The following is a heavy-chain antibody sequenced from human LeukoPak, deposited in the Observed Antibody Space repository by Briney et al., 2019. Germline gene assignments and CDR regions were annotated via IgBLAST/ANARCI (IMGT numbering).Heavy chain of an antibody. CDR3: ARGRASAFDV. CDR2: TYYRSKWYN. Sequence: SQTLSLTCAISGDSVSSSSAAWNSIRQSPSRGLEWLGRTYYRSKWYNDYAVSVKSRIVVNPDTSKNQFSLQLNSVTSEDTAVYYCARGRASAFDVWGQGTMVTVSS. D-gene: IGHD6-25*01. V-gene: IGHV6-1*01. J-gene: IGHJ3*01. CDR1: GDSVSSSSAA.